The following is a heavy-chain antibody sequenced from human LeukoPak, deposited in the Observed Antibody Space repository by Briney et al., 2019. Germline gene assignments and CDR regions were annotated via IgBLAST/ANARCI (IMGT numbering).Heavy chain of an antibody. V-gene: IGHV3-23*01. Sequence: GSLRLSCAASGFTFSSYAMSWVRQAPGKGLEWVSAISGSGGSTYYADSVKGRFTISRDNSKNTLYLQMNSLRAEDTAVYYCARLTTATAGMDVWGQGTTVTVSS. CDR2: ISGSGGST. CDR3: ARLTTATAGMDV. D-gene: IGHD1-1*01. CDR1: GFTFSSYA. J-gene: IGHJ6*02.